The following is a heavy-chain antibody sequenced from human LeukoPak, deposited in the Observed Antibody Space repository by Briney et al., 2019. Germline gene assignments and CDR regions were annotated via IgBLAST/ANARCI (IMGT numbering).Heavy chain of an antibody. CDR2: ICYDGSNK. Sequence: SGGSQRLSCTASGFTYSRYGKLWPRHSPGKGRECLTFICYDGSNKYYADSVKGRFTISRDNSKNTLYLQMNSLRAEDTAVYYCAKSILRYFDWLLDYWGQEPWSPSPQ. J-gene: IGHJ4*01. CDR1: GFTYSRYG. CDR3: AKSILRYFDWLLDY. D-gene: IGHD3-9*01. V-gene: IGHV3-30*02.